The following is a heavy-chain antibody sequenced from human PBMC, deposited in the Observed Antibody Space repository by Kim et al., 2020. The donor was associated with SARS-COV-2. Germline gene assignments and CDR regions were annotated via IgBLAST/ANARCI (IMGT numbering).Heavy chain of an antibody. Sequence: SETLSLTCAVSGGSISSSNWWSWVRPPPGKGLEWIGEIYHSGSTNYNPSLKSRVTISVDKSKNQFSLKLSSVTAADTAVYYCARYCNGGSCYVPSWGQGTLVTVSS. CDR2: IYHSGST. V-gene: IGHV4-4*02. J-gene: IGHJ4*02. CDR1: GGSISSSNW. D-gene: IGHD2-15*01. CDR3: ARYCNGGSCYVPS.